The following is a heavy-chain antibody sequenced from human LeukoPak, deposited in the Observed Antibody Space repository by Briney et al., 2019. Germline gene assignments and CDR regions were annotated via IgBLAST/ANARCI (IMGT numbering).Heavy chain of an antibody. CDR2: ISYDGSNK. V-gene: IGHV3-30*03. CDR1: GFTFSRYG. Sequence: GGSLRLSCAASGFTFSRYGMHWVRQAPGKGLEWVAVISYDGSNKYYADSVKGRFTISRDNSKNTLYLQMNSLRAEDTAIYYCASDNFDFWGQGTQVAVSS. J-gene: IGHJ4*02. CDR3: ASDNFDF.